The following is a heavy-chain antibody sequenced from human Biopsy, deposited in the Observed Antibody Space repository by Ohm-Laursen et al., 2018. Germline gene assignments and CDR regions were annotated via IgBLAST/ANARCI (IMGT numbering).Heavy chain of an antibody. Sequence: SVTLSLTCTVSGDSISSDYWTWIRRPAGKGLEWIGRIYGSGSNNYNTYLRGRVTLSGDTSKNQVSLRRRSVTAADAAVYYWAREGLDWDNRRYKGLDVWGQGATVSVSS. CDR1: GDSISSDY. D-gene: IGHD1/OR15-1a*01. CDR2: IYGSGSN. V-gene: IGHV4-4*07. J-gene: IGHJ6*02. CDR3: AREGLDWDNRRYKGLDV.